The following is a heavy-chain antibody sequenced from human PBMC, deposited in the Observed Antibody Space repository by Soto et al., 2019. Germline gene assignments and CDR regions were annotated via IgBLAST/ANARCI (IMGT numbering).Heavy chain of an antibody. CDR2: IYYSGST. V-gene: IGHV4-59*08. J-gene: IGHJ6*02. CDR1: GGSISSYY. CDR3: ARQGCSGGSCYSLYYYYYGMDV. D-gene: IGHD2-15*01. Sequence: SETLSLTCTVSGGSISSYYWSWIRQPPGKGLEWIGYIYYSGSTNYNPSLKSRVTISVDTSKNQFSLKLSSVTAADTAVYYCARQGCSGGSCYSLYYYYYGMDVWGQGTTVT.